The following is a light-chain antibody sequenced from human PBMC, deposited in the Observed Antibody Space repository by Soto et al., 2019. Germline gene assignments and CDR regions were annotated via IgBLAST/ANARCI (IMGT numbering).Light chain of an antibody. V-gene: IGLV2-14*01. CDR1: SSDVGGYIY. CDR3: SSYTISSSYV. CDR2: DAT. Sequence: QSVLTQPPSVSGSPGQTVTISCTGTSSDVGGYIYVSWYQQHTGKAPKLMIYDATSRPSGVSYRVSGSKSGNTASLTISGVEAEDEAYYYCSSYTISSSYVFGSGTKLTVL. J-gene: IGLJ1*01.